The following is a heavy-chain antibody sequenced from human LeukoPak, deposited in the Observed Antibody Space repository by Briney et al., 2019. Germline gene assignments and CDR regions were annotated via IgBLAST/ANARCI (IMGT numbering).Heavy chain of an antibody. Sequence: ASVKVSCKASGYTFTSCYMHWVRQAPGQGLEWMGSINPSGGSTTYAQKFHGRVSMTRDTSTSTVYMELSGLRSEDTAVYYCARALVTIFGVDFYYYMDVWGKGTTVTVSS. CDR3: ARALVTIFGVDFYYYMDV. CDR1: GYTFTSCY. D-gene: IGHD3-3*01. CDR2: INPSGGST. V-gene: IGHV1-46*01. J-gene: IGHJ6*03.